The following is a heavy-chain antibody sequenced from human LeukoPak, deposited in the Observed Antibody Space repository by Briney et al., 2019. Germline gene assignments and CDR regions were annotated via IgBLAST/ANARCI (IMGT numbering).Heavy chain of an antibody. CDR1: GFTVSSNY. V-gene: IGHV3-53*01. CDR2: IHSGGST. D-gene: IGHD3-10*01. Sequence: GGSLRLSCAASGFTVSSNYMSWVRQAPGKGLEWVSVIHSGGSTYYADSVKGRFTISRDNSKNTLYLQMNSLRAEDTAVYCCASMVRGVIIKGWGQGTLVTVSS. J-gene: IGHJ4*02. CDR3: ASMVRGVIIKG.